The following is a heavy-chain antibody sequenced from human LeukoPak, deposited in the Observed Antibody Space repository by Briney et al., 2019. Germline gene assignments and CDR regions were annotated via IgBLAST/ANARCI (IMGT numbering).Heavy chain of an antibody. Sequence: GGSLRLSCAASGFTFSSYSMNWVRQAPGKGLEWVSSISSSSSYIYYADSVKGRFTISRDNAKNSLYLQMNSLRAEDTAVYYCARLLTIFGVAPEVENDAFDIWGQGTMVTVSS. CDR3: ARLLTIFGVAPEVENDAFDI. D-gene: IGHD3-3*01. CDR1: GFTFSSYS. J-gene: IGHJ3*02. V-gene: IGHV3-21*01. CDR2: ISSSSSYI.